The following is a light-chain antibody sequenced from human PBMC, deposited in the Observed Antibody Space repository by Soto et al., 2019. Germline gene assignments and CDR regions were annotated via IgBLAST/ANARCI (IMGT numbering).Light chain of an antibody. CDR3: CSYAGTSTYV. J-gene: IGLJ1*01. V-gene: IGLV2-11*01. Sequence: QSALTQPRAVSCSAGQSVTISCTGTSSDVGGYNFLSSYKHHPGKASKVIISTVIPRPSRVPDRCSASRSAQTAPLTTSGVQAEDEADYYCCSYAGTSTYVFGTGSNATVL. CDR2: TVI. CDR1: SSDVGGYNF.